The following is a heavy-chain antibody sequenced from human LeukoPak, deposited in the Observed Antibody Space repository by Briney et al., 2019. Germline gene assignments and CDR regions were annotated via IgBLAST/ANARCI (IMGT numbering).Heavy chain of an antibody. V-gene: IGHV4-31*03. Sequence: SQTLSLICTVSGGSISSGGYYWSWIRKHPGKGLEWIGYIYYSGSTYYNPSLKSRVTISVDTSKNQFSLKLSSVTAADTAVYYCARDAYCSSTSCYGYFDLWSRGTLVTVSS. D-gene: IGHD2-2*01. CDR1: GGSISSGGYY. J-gene: IGHJ2*01. CDR2: IYYSGST. CDR3: ARDAYCSSTSCYGYFDL.